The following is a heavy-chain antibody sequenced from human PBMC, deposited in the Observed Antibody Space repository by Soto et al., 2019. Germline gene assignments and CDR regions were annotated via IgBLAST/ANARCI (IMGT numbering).Heavy chain of an antibody. Sequence: QVQLQESGPGLVKPSETLSLTCTVSGDSIRSYYWRWIRQPPGKGLEWIGYIYNSGSTNYYPSLKSRVTISVDTSKNQFSLKLSSVTAADTAVYYCARVQRYCSGGSCYSDAFDIWGQGTMVTVSS. D-gene: IGHD2-15*01. CDR3: ARVQRYCSGGSCYSDAFDI. CDR1: GDSIRSYY. V-gene: IGHV4-59*08. J-gene: IGHJ3*02. CDR2: IYNSGST.